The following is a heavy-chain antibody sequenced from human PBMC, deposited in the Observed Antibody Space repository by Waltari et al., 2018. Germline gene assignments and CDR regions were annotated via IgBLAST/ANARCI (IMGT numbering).Heavy chain of an antibody. CDR1: GGSISSSSYY. CDR3: ALNGETGDFDY. J-gene: IGHJ4*02. D-gene: IGHD3-10*01. Sequence: QLQLQESGPGLVKPSETLSLTCTVSGGSISSSSYYWGWIRQPPGKGLEWIGSIYYSVSTYYNPSLKSRVTISVDTSKNQFSLKLSSVTAADTAVYYCALNGETGDFDYWGQGTLVTVSS. CDR2: IYYSVST. V-gene: IGHV4-39*01.